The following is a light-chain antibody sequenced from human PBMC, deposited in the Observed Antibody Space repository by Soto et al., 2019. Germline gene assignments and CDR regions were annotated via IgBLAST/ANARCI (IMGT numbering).Light chain of an antibody. Sequence: EIVMTQSPATLSVSPGERATLSCRASQSVSSNLAWYQQKPGQAPRLLIYGASTRATGIPARFSGSGSGTEFTLTISSLQSEHFAVYYCQQYNNWPIPFGQGTRLAI. J-gene: IGKJ5*01. CDR1: QSVSSN. CDR3: QQYNNWPIP. V-gene: IGKV3-15*01. CDR2: GAS.